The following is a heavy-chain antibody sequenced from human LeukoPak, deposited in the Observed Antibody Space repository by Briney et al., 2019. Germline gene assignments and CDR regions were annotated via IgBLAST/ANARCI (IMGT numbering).Heavy chain of an antibody. D-gene: IGHD6-6*01. J-gene: IGHJ4*02. Sequence: PGGSLRLSCAASGFTFSSYSMNWVRQAPGKGLEWVSSISSSSSYIYYADSVKGRFTISRDNAKNSLYLQLNSLRADDTAVYYCARAHSSSSTFDLWGQGTLVTVSS. CDR3: ARAHSSSSTFDL. V-gene: IGHV3-21*01. CDR1: GFTFSSYS. CDR2: ISSSSSYI.